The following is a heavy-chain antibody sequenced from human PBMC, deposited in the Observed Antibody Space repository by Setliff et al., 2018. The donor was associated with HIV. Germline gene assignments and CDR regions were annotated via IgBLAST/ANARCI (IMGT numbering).Heavy chain of an antibody. CDR1: GGTFSNYA. Sequence: SVKVSCKASGGTFSNYAINWLRQAPGQGLEWMGGIIPISGITNSAQKFQGRVTITADKSTSTVYMELNSLRSEDTAIYYCARDWQGFVYWYFGLWGRGTLVTVSS. J-gene: IGHJ2*01. D-gene: IGHD2-15*01. CDR3: ARDWQGFVYWYFGL. CDR2: IIPISGIT. V-gene: IGHV1-69*10.